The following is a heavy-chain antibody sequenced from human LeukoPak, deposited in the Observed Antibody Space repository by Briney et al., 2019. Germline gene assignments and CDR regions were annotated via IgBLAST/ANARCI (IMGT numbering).Heavy chain of an antibody. V-gene: IGHV4-39*01. D-gene: IGHD3-3*02. CDR3: ARLYYHTSRYYDF. Sequence: SETLSLTCTVSGGSVSIGISYWGWIRQPPGSGLEGIGTVYHTGTTTYNPSLRSRVTMPVDTSKNQFSLKMSSVTAADTAVYYCARLYYHTSRYYDFWGQGTLVTVSS. J-gene: IGHJ4*02. CDR2: VYHTGTT. CDR1: GGSVSIGISY.